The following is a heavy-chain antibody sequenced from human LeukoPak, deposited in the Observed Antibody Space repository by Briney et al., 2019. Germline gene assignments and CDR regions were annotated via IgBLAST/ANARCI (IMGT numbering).Heavy chain of an antibody. Sequence: SETLSLTCTVSGGSITNYYWSWIRQPPGKELEWIGYIYTSGNTNYNPSLKSRVTMSVDTSKFQFSLKLTSVTAADTAVYYCAGNIVVVPAAHSHYYYMDVWGKGTTVTVSS. CDR2: IYTSGNT. CDR1: GGSITNYY. V-gene: IGHV4-4*08. J-gene: IGHJ6*03. CDR3: AGNIVVVPAAHSHYYYMDV. D-gene: IGHD2-2*01.